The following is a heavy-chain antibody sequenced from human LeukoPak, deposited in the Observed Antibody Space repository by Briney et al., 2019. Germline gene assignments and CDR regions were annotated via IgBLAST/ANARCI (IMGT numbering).Heavy chain of an antibody. CDR2: ISSSSSYI. J-gene: IGHJ4*02. D-gene: IGHD1-1*01. CDR1: GFTFSSYS. Sequence: PGGSLRLSCAASGFTFSSYSMNWVRQAPGKGLEWVSSISSSSSYIYYADSVKGRFTISRDNAKNSLYLQMNSLRAEDTAVYYCAKDYNWIRSLARDWGQGTLVTVSS. CDR3: AKDYNWIRSLARD. V-gene: IGHV3-21*04.